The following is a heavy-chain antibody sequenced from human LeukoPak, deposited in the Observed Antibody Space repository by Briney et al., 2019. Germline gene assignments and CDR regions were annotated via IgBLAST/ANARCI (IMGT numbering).Heavy chain of an antibody. CDR1: GCTFTSYG. Sequence: ASVKVSCKASGCTFTSYGISWVRQAPGQGLEWMGWISAYNGNTNYAQKLQGRVTMTTDTSTSTAYMELSSLRSEDTAVYYCVPDSPSFLNDYGDITPLWGQGTLVTVSS. CDR2: ISAYNGNT. CDR3: VPDSPSFLNDYGDITPL. D-gene: IGHD4-17*01. V-gene: IGHV1-18*01. J-gene: IGHJ4*02.